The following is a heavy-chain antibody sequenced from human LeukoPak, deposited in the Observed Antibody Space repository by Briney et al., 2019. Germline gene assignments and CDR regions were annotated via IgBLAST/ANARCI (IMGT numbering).Heavy chain of an antibody. CDR1: GFTFSSHG. CDR2: ISTSSSYI. Sequence: GGSLRLSRAASGFTFSSHGMNWVRQAPGKGLEWVPSISTSSSYIHYADSVKGRFTISRDNAKNSLYLQMNSLRAEDTAVYYCARGTLNIPGEHGAFDYWGQGTLVTVSS. V-gene: IGHV3-21*01. J-gene: IGHJ4*02. D-gene: IGHD1-14*01. CDR3: ARGTLNIPGEHGAFDY.